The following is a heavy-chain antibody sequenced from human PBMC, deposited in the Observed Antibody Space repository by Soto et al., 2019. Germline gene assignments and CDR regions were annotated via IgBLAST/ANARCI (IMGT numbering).Heavy chain of an antibody. J-gene: IGHJ5*02. CDR1: GGSFSGYY. V-gene: IGHV4-34*01. D-gene: IGHD3-3*01. Sequence: QVQLQQWGAGLLKPSETLSLTCAVYGGSFSGYYWSWIRQPPGKGLEWSGEINHSGSTNYNPSLKSRVTISVDTSKNQFSLKLSSVTAADTAVYYCARGFSKNKYYDFWSGYYSHRRLNNWFDPWGQGTLVTVSS. CDR3: ARGFSKNKYYDFWSGYYSHRRLNNWFDP. CDR2: INHSGST.